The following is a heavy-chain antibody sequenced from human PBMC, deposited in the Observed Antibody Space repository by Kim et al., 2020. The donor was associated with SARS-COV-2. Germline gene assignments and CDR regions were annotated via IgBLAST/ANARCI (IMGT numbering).Heavy chain of an antibody. Sequence: GGSLRLSCAASGFTFSSYSMNWVRQAPGKGLEWVSSISSSSSYIYYADSVKGRFTISRDNAKNSLYLQMNSLIAEDTAVYYCAREGYGDFGPFDYWGQGTLVPVSS. CDR1: GFTFSSYS. V-gene: IGHV3-21*01. J-gene: IGHJ4*02. CDR3: AREGYGDFGPFDY. D-gene: IGHD4-17*01. CDR2: ISSSSSYI.